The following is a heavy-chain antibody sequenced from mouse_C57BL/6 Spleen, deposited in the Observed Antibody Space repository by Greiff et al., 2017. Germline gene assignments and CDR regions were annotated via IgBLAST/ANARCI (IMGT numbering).Heavy chain of an antibody. CDR2: INPNYGTT. J-gene: IGHJ1*03. CDR1: GYSFTDYN. CDR3: ARRGITTVVATDWYFDG. Sequence: VQLQPSGPELVKPGASVKISCKASGYSFTDYNMNWVKQSNGKSLEWIGVINPNYGTTSYNQKFKGKATLTVDQSSSTAYMQLNSLTSEDSAVYYCARRGITTVVATDWYFDGWGTGTTVTVSS. V-gene: IGHV1-39*01. D-gene: IGHD1-1*01.